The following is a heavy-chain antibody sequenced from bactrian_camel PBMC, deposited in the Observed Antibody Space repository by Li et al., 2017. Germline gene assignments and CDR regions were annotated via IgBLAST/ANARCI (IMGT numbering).Heavy chain of an antibody. V-gene: IGHV3S57*01. Sequence: HVQLVESGGGSVQVGGSMRLSCAPSTRTYPSHCMGWFRRAPGKGREKVALIDDDGQINYADFVKGRYTGSRDNAMNTVYLRMNSLKPDDTAVYYCVRDLSGRWSNTLGYWGLGTQVTVS. D-gene: IGHD2*01. J-gene: IGHJ4*01. CDR2: IDDDGQI. CDR3: VRDLSGRWSNTLGY. CDR1: TRTYPSHC.